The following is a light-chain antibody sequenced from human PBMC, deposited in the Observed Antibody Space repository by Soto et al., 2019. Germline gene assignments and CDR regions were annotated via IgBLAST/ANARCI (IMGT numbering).Light chain of an antibody. J-gene: IGLJ1*01. CDR1: RDDVGGYNY. CDR2: DVH. V-gene: IGLV2-8*01. CDR3: NSYAGRNNFV. Sequence: QSVLTQPPSASGSPGQSITISCTVSRDDVGGYNYVSWYQQHPGKAPKLIIYDVHKRPSGVPDRFSGSKSDNTASLTVSGLQTEDEADYYCNSYAGRNNFVFGTGTKVTVL.